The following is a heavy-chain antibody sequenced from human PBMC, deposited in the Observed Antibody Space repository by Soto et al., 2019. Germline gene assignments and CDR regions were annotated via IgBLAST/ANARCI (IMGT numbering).Heavy chain of an antibody. CDR2: IYWDDDK. J-gene: IGHJ4*02. V-gene: IGHV2-5*02. D-gene: IGHD3-22*01. CDR1: GFSLSTSGVG. Sequence: ESGPKLVNPTQTLTLTCTFSGFSLSTSGVGVGWIRQPPGKALEWLALIYWDDDKRYSPSLKSRLTITKDTSKNQVVLTMTNMDPVDTATYYCAHAVSSGYYLDYFDYWGQGTLVTVSS. CDR3: AHAVSSGYYLDYFDY.